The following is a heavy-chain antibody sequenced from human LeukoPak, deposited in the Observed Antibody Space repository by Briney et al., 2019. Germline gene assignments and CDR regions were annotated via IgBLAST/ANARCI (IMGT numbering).Heavy chain of an antibody. J-gene: IGHJ4*02. CDR1: GYIFTDYY. Sequence: ASVKVSCKASGYIFTDYYMHWVRQAPGQGLEWMGWINPNSGGTNYAQKFQGRVTMTRDTSISTAYMELSRLRSDDTAVYYCARAKSYYEVVAYFDYWGQGTLVTVSS. V-gene: IGHV1-2*02. CDR2: INPNSGGT. D-gene: IGHD1-26*01. CDR3: ARAKSYYEVVAYFDY.